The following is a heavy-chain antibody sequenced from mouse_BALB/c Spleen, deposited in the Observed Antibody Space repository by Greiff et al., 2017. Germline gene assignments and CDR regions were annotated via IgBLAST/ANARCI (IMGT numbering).Heavy chain of an antibody. Sequence: EVMLVESGGGLVKPGGSLKLSCAASGFAFSSYDMSWVRQTPEKRLEWVAYISSGGGSTYYPDTVKGRFTISRDNAKNTLYLQMSSLKSEDTAMYYCARTGNGYYVPFDYWGQGTTLTVSS. CDR3: ARTGNGYYVPFDY. CDR1: GFAFSSYD. J-gene: IGHJ2*01. V-gene: IGHV5-12-1*01. D-gene: IGHD2-3*01. CDR2: ISSGGGST.